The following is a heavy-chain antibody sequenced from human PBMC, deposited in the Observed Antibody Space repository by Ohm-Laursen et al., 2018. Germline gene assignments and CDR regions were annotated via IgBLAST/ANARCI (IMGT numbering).Heavy chain of an antibody. J-gene: IGHJ5*02. CDR1: GFSFSGFW. D-gene: IGHD4-11*01. V-gene: IGHV3-7*01. Sequence: SLRLSCAASGFSFSGFWMHWLRLVPGKGPEWVANIKQDGSEKYYVDSVKGRFTISRDNAKNSLYLQMNSLRAEDTAVYYCARDRGTVTTIWFDPWGQGTLVTVSS. CDR3: ARDRGTVTTIWFDP. CDR2: IKQDGSEK.